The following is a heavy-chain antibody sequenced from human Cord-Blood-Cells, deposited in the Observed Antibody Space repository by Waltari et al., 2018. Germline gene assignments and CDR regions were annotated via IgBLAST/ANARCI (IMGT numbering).Heavy chain of an antibody. CDR2: INSEGSST. J-gene: IGHJ4*02. CDR1: GFTFSSYC. CDR3: ARVHSSSWYYFDY. D-gene: IGHD6-13*01. Sequence: EVQLVESGGGLVQPGGSLRLSCAASGFTFSSYCMHWVRQAPGKGLVWVSRINSEGSSTSYADSVKGRFTISRDNAKNTLYLQMNSLRAGDTAVYYCARVHSSSWYYFDYWGQGTLVTVSS. V-gene: IGHV3-74*01.